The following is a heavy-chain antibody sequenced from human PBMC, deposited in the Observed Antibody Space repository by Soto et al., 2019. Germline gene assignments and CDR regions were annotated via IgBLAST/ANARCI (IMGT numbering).Heavy chain of an antibody. V-gene: IGHV3-15*01. J-gene: IGHJ3*02. CDR2: IKSKSHGGTT. CDR3: ATEECTGGGCDVRNAFVS. D-gene: IGHD2-8*02. Sequence: EVQLVESGGGLVKPGGSLRLSCAASGFTFTNAWMSWVRRAPGKGLEWVGHIKSKSHGGTTDYAAPVKGRFTISRDDSKNTLYLQMDSLKTEDTAVYYCATEECTGGGCDVRNAFVSWAKGQWSPSLQ. CDR1: GFTFTNAW.